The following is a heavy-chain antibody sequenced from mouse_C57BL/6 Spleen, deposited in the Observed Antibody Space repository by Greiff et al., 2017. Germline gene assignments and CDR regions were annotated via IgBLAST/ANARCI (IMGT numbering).Heavy chain of an antibody. CDR1: GFTFSSYA. CDR2: ISSGGDYI. CDR3: TRGLDGYLYYYAMDC. V-gene: IGHV5-9-1*02. J-gene: IGHJ4*01. D-gene: IGHD2-3*01. Sequence: KLMESGEGLVKPGGSLKLSCAASGFTFSSYAMSWVRQTPEERLEWVAYISSGGDYIYYADTVKGRFTISRDNARNTLYLQMSSLKSEDTAMYYCTRGLDGYLYYYAMDCWGQGTSVTVSS.